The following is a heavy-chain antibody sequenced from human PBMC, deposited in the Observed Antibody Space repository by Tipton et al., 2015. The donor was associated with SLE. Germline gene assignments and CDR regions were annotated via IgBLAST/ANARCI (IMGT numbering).Heavy chain of an antibody. CDR2: IYYSGST. CDR3: ARVYFDSIVARAFDT. D-gene: IGHD3-22*01. J-gene: IGHJ3*02. Sequence: PGLVKPSETLTLTCTVSGGSIGSHYWSWIRQPPGKGLEWIGYIYYSGSTNYNPSLKSRVTISVDRPRDQFSLKLTSVTAADTAMYYCARVYFDSIVARAFDTWGQGTLVTVSS. V-gene: IGHV4-59*11. CDR1: GGSIGSHY.